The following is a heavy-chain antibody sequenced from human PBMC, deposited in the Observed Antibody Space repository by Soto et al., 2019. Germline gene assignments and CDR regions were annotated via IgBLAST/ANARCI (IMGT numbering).Heavy chain of an antibody. V-gene: IGHV4-59*01. Sequence: EPLSLTCTVSGGSTSSYYWSWIRQPPGKGLEWIGYIYYSGSTNYNPSLKSRVTISVDTSKNQFSLKLSSVTAADTAVYYCARDRRSYCSSTSCLHYYGMDVWGQGTTVTVSS. CDR2: IYYSGST. J-gene: IGHJ6*02. CDR1: GGSTSSYY. D-gene: IGHD2-2*01. CDR3: ARDRRSYCSSTSCLHYYGMDV.